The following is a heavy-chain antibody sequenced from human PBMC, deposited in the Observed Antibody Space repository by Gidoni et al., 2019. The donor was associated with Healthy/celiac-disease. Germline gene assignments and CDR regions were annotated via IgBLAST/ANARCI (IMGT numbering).Heavy chain of an antibody. V-gene: IGHV3-30-3*01. CDR3: AIDSSGYYLGNAFDI. J-gene: IGHJ3*02. D-gene: IGHD3-22*01. CDR1: GFTFSSYA. CDR2: ISYDGSNK. Sequence: QVQLVESGGGVVQPGRSLRPSCPASGFTFSSYAMHWVRQAPGKGLEWVAVISYDGSNKYYADSVKGRFTISRDNSKNTLYLQMNSLRAEDTAVYYCAIDSSGYYLGNAFDIWGQGTMVTVSS.